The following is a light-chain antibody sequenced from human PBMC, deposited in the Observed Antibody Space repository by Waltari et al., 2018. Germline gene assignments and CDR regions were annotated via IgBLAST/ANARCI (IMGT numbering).Light chain of an antibody. Sequence: QSALTQPASVSGSPGQSITISCTGTSSDVGRYNLVSWYQQHPGKAPKLMIYEVSKRPSGVSNRFSGSKSGNTASLTISGLQAEDEADYYCCSYAGSSTLQVFGGGTKLTVL. CDR3: CSYAGSSTLQV. CDR2: EVS. CDR1: SSDVGRYNL. V-gene: IGLV2-23*01. J-gene: IGLJ3*02.